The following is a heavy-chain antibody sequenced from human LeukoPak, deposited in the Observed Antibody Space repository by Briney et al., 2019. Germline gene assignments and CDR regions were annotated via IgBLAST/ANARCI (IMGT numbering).Heavy chain of an antibody. CDR2: IIPIFGTA. D-gene: IGHD3-22*01. Sequence: SVTVSFTASGGTFSSYAISWVRQAPGQGLEWMGGIIPIFGTANYAQKFQGRVTITTDESTSTAYMELSSLRSEDTAVYYCARSTRGYYYDYFDYWGQGTLVTVSS. V-gene: IGHV1-69*05. J-gene: IGHJ4*02. CDR3: ARSTRGYYYDYFDY. CDR1: GGTFSSYA.